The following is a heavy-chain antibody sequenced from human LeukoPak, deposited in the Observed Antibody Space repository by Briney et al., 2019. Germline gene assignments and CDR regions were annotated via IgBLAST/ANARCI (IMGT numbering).Heavy chain of an antibody. V-gene: IGHV3-7*01. D-gene: IGHD5-24*01. CDR3: ASGRGGGV. CDR2: IKQDGSEK. Sequence: GGSLRLSCAASGFTFSNYWMTWVRQAPGKGLEWVASIKQDGSEKYYVDSVKGRFTISRDNAKTSLYLQMNSLRAEDTAVYYCASGRGGGVWGQGTLVTVSS. J-gene: IGHJ4*02. CDR1: GFTFSNYW.